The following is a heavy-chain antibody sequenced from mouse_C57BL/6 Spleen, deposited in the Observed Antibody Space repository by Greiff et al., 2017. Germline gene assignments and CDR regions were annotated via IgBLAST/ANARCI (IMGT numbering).Heavy chain of an antibody. CDR1: GFTFSDYG. CDR2: ISSGSSTI. CDR3: ARPVYYAMDY. Sequence: EVMLVESGGGLVKPGGSLKLSCAASGFTFSDYGMHWVRQAPEKGLEWVAYISSGSSTIYYADTVKGRFTISRANAKNTLFLQMTSLRSEDTAMYYCARPVYYAMDYWGQGTSVTVSS. V-gene: IGHV5-17*01. J-gene: IGHJ4*01.